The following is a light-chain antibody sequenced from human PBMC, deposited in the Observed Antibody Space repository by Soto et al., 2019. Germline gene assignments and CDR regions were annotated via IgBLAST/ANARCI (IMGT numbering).Light chain of an antibody. CDR2: AAS. Sequence: IQMTQSPSSVSALVGDRVTIACRASQGIRNDLGWYQQEPGKAPKLLIYAASSLESGVPSRFSGSGSGTDFTLTISSLQPEDFAVYYCQQYSNWPRTFGQGTKVDIK. CDR1: QGIRND. V-gene: IGKV1-6*01. J-gene: IGKJ1*01. CDR3: QQYSNWPRT.